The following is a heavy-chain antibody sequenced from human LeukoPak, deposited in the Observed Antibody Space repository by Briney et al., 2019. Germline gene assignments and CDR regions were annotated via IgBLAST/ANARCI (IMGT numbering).Heavy chain of an antibody. J-gene: IGHJ6*03. Sequence: PSETLSLTCTVSGGSISSGDYYWSWIRQPPGKGLEWIGYIYYSGSTYYNPSLKSRVTISLDTSKNQFSLELSSVTAADTAVYYCAREMKTTRGIGGVYSYYYYMDVWGKGTTVTVSS. CDR2: IYYSGST. CDR3: AREMKTTRGIGGVYSYYYYMDV. CDR1: GGSISSGDYY. D-gene: IGHD1/OR15-1a*01. V-gene: IGHV4-30-4*01.